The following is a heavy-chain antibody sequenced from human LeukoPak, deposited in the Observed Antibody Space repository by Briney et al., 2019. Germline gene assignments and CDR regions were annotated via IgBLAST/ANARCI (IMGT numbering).Heavy chain of an antibody. Sequence: GGSLRLSCAASGFTFSSYSMNWVRQAPGKGLEWVANIKEDGSEKYYVDSVKGRFTISRDNAKNSLYLQMNSLRVEDTAVYYCARPLSSSWHQWGQGALVTVSS. CDR3: ARPLSSSWHQ. CDR2: IKEDGSEK. D-gene: IGHD6-13*01. J-gene: IGHJ4*02. V-gene: IGHV3-7*01. CDR1: GFTFSSYS.